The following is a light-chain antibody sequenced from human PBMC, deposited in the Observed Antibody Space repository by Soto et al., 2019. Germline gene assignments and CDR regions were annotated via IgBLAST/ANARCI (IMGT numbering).Light chain of an antibody. J-gene: IGKJ1*01. CDR2: WAS. V-gene: IGKV4-1*01. CDR1: QSVLYSSNNNNY. CDR3: QQYYDTPST. Sequence: DIVMTQSPDSLAVSLGERATINCKSSQSVLYSSNNNNYIAWYQQKPGQPPKLIIYWASTQESGVPDRFSGSGSGTDFTLTISSLQAEDVAIYYCQQYYDTPSTFGQGTKVEIK.